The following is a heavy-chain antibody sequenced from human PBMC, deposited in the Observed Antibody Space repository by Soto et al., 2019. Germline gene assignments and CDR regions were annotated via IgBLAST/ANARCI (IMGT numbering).Heavy chain of an antibody. V-gene: IGHV4-39*01. CDR3: ARHGRYDILTGYYTDYYYYGMDV. CDR1: GGSISSSSYY. D-gene: IGHD3-9*01. J-gene: IGHJ6*02. CDR2: IYYSGST. Sequence: PSETLSLTCTVSGGSISSSSYYWGWIRQPPGKGLEWIGSIYYSGSTYYNPSLKSRVTISVDTSKSQFSLKLSSVTAADTAVYYCARHGRYDILTGYYTDYYYYGMDVWGQGTTVT.